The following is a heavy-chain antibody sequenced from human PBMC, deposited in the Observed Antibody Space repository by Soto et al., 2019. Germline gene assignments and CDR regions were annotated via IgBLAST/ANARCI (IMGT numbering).Heavy chain of an antibody. Sequence: QVQLQESGPGLVKPSETLSLTCTVPGGSVSIGTYYWSWIRQPPGKGLEWIGFIHYSGSTNYNPSLKRXDTXSXATSKNQFSLKLTSVNAADTAVYYCTRGGDAYKNGHWGQGTLVTVSS. CDR2: IHYSGST. J-gene: IGHJ4*02. V-gene: IGHV4-61*01. D-gene: IGHD2-21*01. CDR3: TRGGDAYKNGH. CDR1: GGSVSIGTYY.